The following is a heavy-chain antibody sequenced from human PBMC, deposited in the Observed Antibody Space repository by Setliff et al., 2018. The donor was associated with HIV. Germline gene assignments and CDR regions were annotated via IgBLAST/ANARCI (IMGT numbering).Heavy chain of an antibody. CDR1: GASISNGHY. Sequence: SETLSLTCTVSGASISNGHYWAWIRQPPGKGLEWIGSIYHSGTTYDNPSLKSRVTISVDSSKNHFPLILSSVTAADTAVYYCARHGTYEAHYSYMDVWGKGTTVTVSS. CDR3: ARHGTYEAHYSYMDV. V-gene: IGHV4-38-2*02. CDR2: IYHSGTT. J-gene: IGHJ6*03. D-gene: IGHD1-1*01.